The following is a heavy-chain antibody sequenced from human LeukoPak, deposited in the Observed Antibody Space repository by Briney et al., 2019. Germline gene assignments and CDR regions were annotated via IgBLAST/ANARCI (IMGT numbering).Heavy chain of an antibody. V-gene: IGHV4-59*11. Sequence: SETLSLTCTVSGGSISSHYWSWIRQPPGKGLEWIGYIYYSGSTNYNPSLKSRVTISVDTSKNQFSLKLSSVTAADTAVYYCAGVTLDYSNGPRFDPWGQGTLVTVSS. CDR1: GGSISSHY. J-gene: IGHJ5*02. D-gene: IGHD4-11*01. CDR2: IYYSGST. CDR3: AGVTLDYSNGPRFDP.